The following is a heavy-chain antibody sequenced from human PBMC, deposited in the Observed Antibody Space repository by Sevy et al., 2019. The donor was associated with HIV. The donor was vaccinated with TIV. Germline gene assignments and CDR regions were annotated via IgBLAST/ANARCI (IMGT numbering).Heavy chain of an antibody. CDR1: GFTFSSFE. Sequence: GGSLRLSCVASGFTFSSFEMNWVRQAPGKGLEWVSSISTSGRNRDYADSLKDRVTISRDNAKKSLFLQMNSLRAEDTAIYYCAKRGGQCDLGMDVWGQGTTVTVSS. CDR3: AKRGGQCDLGMDV. V-gene: IGHV3-48*03. D-gene: IGHD3-16*01. CDR2: ISTSGRNR. J-gene: IGHJ6*02.